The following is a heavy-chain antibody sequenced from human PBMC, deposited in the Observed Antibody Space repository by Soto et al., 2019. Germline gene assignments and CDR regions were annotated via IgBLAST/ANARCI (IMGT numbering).Heavy chain of an antibody. D-gene: IGHD2-2*01. CDR2: SRNKDNSHTT. V-gene: IGHV3-72*01. Sequence: EVQLVESGGGLVQPGGSLRLSCAVSGFTFSDHHMDWVRQTPGKGLEWVGRSRNKDNSHTTEYAASVKGRFTISRDESKNSLFLQMNSLQTADKAVYFCVRAKFTNSRFNFDFWGQGTLVTVSS. CDR3: VRAKFTNSRFNFDF. J-gene: IGHJ4*02. CDR1: GFTFSDHH.